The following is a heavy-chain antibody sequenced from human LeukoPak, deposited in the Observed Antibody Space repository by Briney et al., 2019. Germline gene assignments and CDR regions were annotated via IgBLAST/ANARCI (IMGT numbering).Heavy chain of an antibody. J-gene: IGHJ4*02. CDR3: AKGGDYYGATFDF. CDR1: GFTLTNYA. D-gene: IGHD3-10*01. Sequence: GGCLRLSCAASGFTLTNYAMNWVRQTPGKGLEWVSGISGGNTYYADSVKGRFTISRDNSKNTLYLQMNSLRAEDTAVYFCAKGGDYYGATFDFWGQGTLVTVSS. V-gene: IGHV3-23*01. CDR2: ISGGNT.